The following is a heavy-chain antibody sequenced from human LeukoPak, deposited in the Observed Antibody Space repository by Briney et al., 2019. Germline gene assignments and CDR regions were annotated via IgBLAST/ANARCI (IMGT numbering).Heavy chain of an antibody. J-gene: IGHJ4*02. V-gene: IGHV3-33*06. Sequence: GGSLRLSCAASGFIFTDYGFHWVRQAPGKGLEWVAAIWSDATNMFYANSVKGRFFIQRDDYQNTVYLEMSSLRAEDTAVYYCAKDAQRGYDYSNSFQYWGQGSLVTVSS. D-gene: IGHD4-11*01. CDR1: GFIFTDYG. CDR2: IWSDATNM. CDR3: AKDAQRGYDYSNSFQY.